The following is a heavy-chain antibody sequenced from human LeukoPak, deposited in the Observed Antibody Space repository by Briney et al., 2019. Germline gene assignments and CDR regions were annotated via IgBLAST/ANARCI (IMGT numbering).Heavy chain of an antibody. Sequence: GASVKVSCKASGYSFTAHYIHWVRQAPGQGLEWMGWNNANNGDTSYAQKFQGRVTMTRDTSINTGYMELRGLTSDDTAVYFCVRDDGRSSVNAFDVWGQGTLVTVSS. J-gene: IGHJ3*01. CDR1: GYSFTAHY. CDR3: VRDDGRSSVNAFDV. V-gene: IGHV1-2*02. D-gene: IGHD6-6*01. CDR2: NNANNGDT.